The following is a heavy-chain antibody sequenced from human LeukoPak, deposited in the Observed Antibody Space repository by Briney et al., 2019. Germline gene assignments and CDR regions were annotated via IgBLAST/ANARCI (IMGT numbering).Heavy chain of an antibody. CDR1: GDSISSLF. CDR3: YCSHNCVCCYSDFDF. CDR2: IFYSGST. D-gene: IGHD2-15*01. Sequence: PSETLSLTCSVAGDSISSLFWSWSRQPPGKGLEWIGYIFYSGSTNYNPSLKSRVTISVDTSKNQFSLSLSSVTAADTAVYYCYCSHNCVCCYSDFDFWGQGTLVTVSS. J-gene: IGHJ4*02. V-gene: IGHV4-59*01.